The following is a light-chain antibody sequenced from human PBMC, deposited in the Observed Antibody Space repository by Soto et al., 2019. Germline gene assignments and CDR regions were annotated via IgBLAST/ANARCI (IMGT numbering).Light chain of an antibody. CDR1: QSINSRY. V-gene: IGKV3-20*01. J-gene: IGKJ3*01. Sequence: EIVLTQSPGTLSLSPGERATLSCRASQSINSRYLAWYQQKPGQAPRLLIYGASSRATGIPDRFSGSGSGTDFTLTISRLEPEDFAVYYCQQLGSSPGFTFGHGTKVDIK. CDR3: QQLGSSPGFT. CDR2: GAS.